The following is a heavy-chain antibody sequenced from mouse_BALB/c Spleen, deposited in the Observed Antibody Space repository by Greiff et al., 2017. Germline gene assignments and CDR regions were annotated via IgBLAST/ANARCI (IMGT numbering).Heavy chain of an antibody. V-gene: IGHV7-3*02. J-gene: IGHJ4*01. D-gene: IGHD2-4*01. CDR1: GFTFTDYY. CDR3: ARALYYDYDGYAMDY. CDR2: IRNKANGYTT. Sequence: EVQLVAPPGPLVQPGGSLRLSCATSGFTFTDYYMSWVRQPPGKALEWLGFIRNKANGYTTEYSPSVPSPLTISRDNSQSILYLQMNTLRAEDMTTGGGARALYYDYDGYAMDYWGQGTSVTVSS.